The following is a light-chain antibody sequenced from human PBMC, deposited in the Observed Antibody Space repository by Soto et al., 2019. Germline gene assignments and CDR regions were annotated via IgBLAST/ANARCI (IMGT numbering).Light chain of an antibody. V-gene: IGKV4-1*01. CDR3: QQYYSSPLA. J-gene: IGKJ1*01. CDR1: QSVLYSSNNKNY. Sequence: DIVMTQSPDSLAVSLGERATINCKSSQSVLYSSNNKNYLAWYQQKPGQPPKLLIYWASTHESGVPDRSGGSGAGKDFTLTISSLQAEDVAVYYCQQYYSSPLAFGQGTKVEIK. CDR2: WAS.